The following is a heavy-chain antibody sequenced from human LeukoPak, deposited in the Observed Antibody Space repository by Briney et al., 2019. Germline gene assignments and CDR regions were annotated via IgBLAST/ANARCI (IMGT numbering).Heavy chain of an antibody. Sequence: SEPLSLMCSLSCVSISSGGYFWRGIRQHPGRGLEWIGNIYCSGRTSYNPSLKSRVTISVDTSKNQFSLKLSSVTAADTAVYYCARDSSEGFDPWGQGTLVTVSS. J-gene: IGHJ5*02. CDR3: ARDSSEGFDP. V-gene: IGHV4-31*03. CDR1: CVSISSGGYF. D-gene: IGHD3-10*01. CDR2: IYCSGRT.